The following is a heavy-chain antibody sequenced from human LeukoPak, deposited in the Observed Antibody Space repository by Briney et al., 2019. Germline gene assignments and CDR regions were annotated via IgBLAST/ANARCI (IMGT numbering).Heavy chain of an antibody. V-gene: IGHV1-18*01. Sequence: ASVKVSCKASGYTFTSYGISWVRQAPGQGLEWMGWISAYNGNTNYAQKLQGRVTMTTDTSTSTAYMELRSLRSDDTAVYYCARGPGEYYDTLTGYYVLDYWGQGTLVTVSS. CDR3: ARGPGEYYDTLTGYYVLDY. D-gene: IGHD3-9*01. CDR2: ISAYNGNT. CDR1: GYTFTSYG. J-gene: IGHJ4*02.